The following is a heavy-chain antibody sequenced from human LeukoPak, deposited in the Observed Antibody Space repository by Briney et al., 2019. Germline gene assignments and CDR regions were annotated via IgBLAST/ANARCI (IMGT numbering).Heavy chain of an antibody. CDR3: ARGTSRYSSGRMKGDPFDY. J-gene: IGHJ4*02. CDR1: GGSFSGYY. Sequence: SETLSLTCAVYGGSFSGYYWSWIRQPPGKGLEWIGEINHSGSTNYNPSLKSRVTISVDTSKNQFSLKLSSVTAADTAVYYCARGTSRYSSGRMKGDPFDYWGQGTLVTVSS. V-gene: IGHV4-34*01. CDR2: INHSGST. D-gene: IGHD6-19*01.